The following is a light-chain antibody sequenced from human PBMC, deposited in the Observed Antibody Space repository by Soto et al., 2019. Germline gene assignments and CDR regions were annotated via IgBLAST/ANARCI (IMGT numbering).Light chain of an antibody. CDR3: QQYGYSLWT. CDR1: QSVSSSY. CDR2: GAS. Sequence: EMVLTQSPGTLSLSLGERATLSCRASQSVSSSYLAWYQQKPGQAPRLLIYGASRRVTGIPDRFSGSGSGTDFTLTISRLEPEDFAVYYCQQYGYSLWTFGPGTKWIS. J-gene: IGKJ1*01. V-gene: IGKV3-20*01.